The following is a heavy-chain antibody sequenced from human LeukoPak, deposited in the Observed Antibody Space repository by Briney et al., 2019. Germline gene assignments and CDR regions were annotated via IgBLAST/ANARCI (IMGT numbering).Heavy chain of an antibody. CDR2: ISYDGRNT. V-gene: IGHV3-30*03. J-gene: IGHJ4*02. D-gene: IGHD1-26*01. CDR1: GFTFRNYG. Sequence: GGSLRLSCAASGFTFRNYGMHWVRQAPGKGLEWVAIISYDGRNTFYADSVKGRFTISRDNSKNALFLQMNSLRAEDTAMYYCASLRFSAAYYADYWGQGTLVTVSS. CDR3: ASLRFSAAYYADY.